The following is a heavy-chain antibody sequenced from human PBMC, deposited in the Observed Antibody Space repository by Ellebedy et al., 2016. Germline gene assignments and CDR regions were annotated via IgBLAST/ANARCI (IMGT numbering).Heavy chain of an antibody. V-gene: IGHV3-66*01. J-gene: IGHJ4*02. CDR3: ARGNAVPGPEPLDY. CDR1: GFTVSSNY. CDR2: LYSGGST. D-gene: IGHD6-19*01. Sequence: GESLKISCAVFGFTVSSNYMSWVRQAPGKGLEWVSVLYSGGSTYYADSVKGRFTISRDNSKNTLFLQMNSLRAEDTAVYSCARGNAVPGPEPLDYWGQGTLVTVSS.